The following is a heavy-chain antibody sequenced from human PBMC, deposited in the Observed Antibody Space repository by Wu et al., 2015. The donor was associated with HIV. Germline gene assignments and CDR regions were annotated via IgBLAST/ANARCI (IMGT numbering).Heavy chain of an antibody. V-gene: IGHV1-18*01. J-gene: IGHJ4*02. CDR3: ARVSVRLQYSDL. CDR1: DYTFTTYG. D-gene: IGHD4-11*01. Sequence: QVQLVQSGSEVKKPGASVKVSCKASDYTFTTYGISWVRQAPGQGLEWMGWIRVDNGNTKYAQRLQGRVTMTTDTSTSTAYMELRSLRSDDTALYYCARVSVRLQYSDLWGRGNAGHRLL. CDR2: IRVDNGNT.